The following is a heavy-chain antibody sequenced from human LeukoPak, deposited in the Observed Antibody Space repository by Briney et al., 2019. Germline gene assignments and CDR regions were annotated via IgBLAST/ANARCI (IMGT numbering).Heavy chain of an antibody. J-gene: IGHJ4*02. CDR3: ARAGRGGYFDY. CDR2: IYYSGST. Sequence: SETLSFTCTVSGGSISSSSYYWGWIRQPPGKGLEWIGSIYYSGSTYYNPSLKSRVTISVDTSKNQFSLKLSSVTAADTAVYYCARAGRGGYFDYWGQGTLVTVSS. CDR1: GGSISSSSYY. V-gene: IGHV4-39*07. D-gene: IGHD3-16*01.